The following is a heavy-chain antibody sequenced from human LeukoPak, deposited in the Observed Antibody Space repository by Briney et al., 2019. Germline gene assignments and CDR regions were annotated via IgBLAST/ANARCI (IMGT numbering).Heavy chain of an antibody. CDR3: ASSHDSSGND. CDR1: GFSFSSYW. V-gene: IGHV3-7*01. D-gene: IGHD3-22*01. CDR2: IKYDGSHK. Sequence: PGGSQRLSCVASGFSFSSYWMAWVRQAPGKGLEWVANIKYDGSHKYYVDSVKGRFTISRDNAKNSVYLQMNSLRVDDTAVYFCASSHDSSGNDWGQGTMVTVSS. J-gene: IGHJ4*02.